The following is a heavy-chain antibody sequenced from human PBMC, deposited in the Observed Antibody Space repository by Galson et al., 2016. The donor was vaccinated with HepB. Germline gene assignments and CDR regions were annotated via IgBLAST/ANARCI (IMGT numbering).Heavy chain of an antibody. V-gene: IGHV1-18*01. J-gene: IGHJ2*01. CDR3: AREEGTPMVSIRYFDL. CDR2: ITSHAGYP. CDR1: GHTFTNYS. D-gene: IGHD5-18*01. Sequence: SVKVSCKASGHTFTNYSVSWVHQAPGHGLEWMGWITSHAGYPNYVQKFQDRVTMTIDTSTSTVYMEMRSLRSDDTAVYYCAREEGTPMVSIRYFDLWGRGTLVTVSS.